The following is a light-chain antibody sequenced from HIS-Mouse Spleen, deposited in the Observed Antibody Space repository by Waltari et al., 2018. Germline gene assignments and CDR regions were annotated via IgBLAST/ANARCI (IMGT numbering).Light chain of an antibody. J-gene: IGLJ1*01. CDR1: SSDVGGYNY. CDR3: SSYTSSSTYV. CDR2: DVS. V-gene: IGLV2-14*03. Sequence: QSALTQPASVSGSPGQSITISCTGTSSDVGGYNYVSWYQQHPRKAPNLMIYDVSNRPPGVSNRFSGSKSGNTASLTISGLQAEDEADYYCSSYTSSSTYVFGTGTKVTVL.